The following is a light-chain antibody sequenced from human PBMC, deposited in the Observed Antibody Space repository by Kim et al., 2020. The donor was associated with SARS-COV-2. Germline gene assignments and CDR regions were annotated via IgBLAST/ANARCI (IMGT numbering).Light chain of an antibody. Sequence: ASVGDIVTITCRASQVISSWLAWYQQKPGTDPKSLFYTATRLESGVPSRFSGSGSGTYFTLTISSLQPEDFATYYCQQYESYPITFGQGTRLEIK. CDR2: TAT. CDR3: QQYESYPIT. J-gene: IGKJ5*01. V-gene: IGKV1D-16*01. CDR1: QVISSW.